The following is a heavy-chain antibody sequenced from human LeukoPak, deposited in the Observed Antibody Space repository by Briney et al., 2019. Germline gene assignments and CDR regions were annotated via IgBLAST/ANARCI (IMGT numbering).Heavy chain of an antibody. D-gene: IGHD3-16*01. V-gene: IGHV3-48*03. CDR3: ARLGGYFDY. Sequence: GGSLRLSCAASGFTFSSYEMNWVRQAPGKGLEWVSYISSSGSTMYYADSVKGRFTISRDNAKNSLYLQMHSLRAEDTAVYYCARLGGYFDYWGQGTLVTVSS. CDR1: GFTFSSYE. CDR2: ISSSGSTM. J-gene: IGHJ4*02.